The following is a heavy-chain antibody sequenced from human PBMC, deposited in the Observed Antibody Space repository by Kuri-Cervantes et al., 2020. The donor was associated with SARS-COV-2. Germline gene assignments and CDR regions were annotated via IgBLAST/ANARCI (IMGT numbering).Heavy chain of an antibody. CDR1: GGTFSSYA. Sequence: SVKVSCKASGGTFSSYAISWVRQAPGQGLEWMGRIIPILGIANYAQKFQGRVTITADKSTSTAYMELSSLRSEDTAVYYCARDQGPRLRYFDWLLSYAFDIWGQGTMVTVSS. J-gene: IGHJ3*02. CDR2: IIPILGIA. V-gene: IGHV1-69*04. D-gene: IGHD3-9*01. CDR3: ARDQGPRLRYFDWLLSYAFDI.